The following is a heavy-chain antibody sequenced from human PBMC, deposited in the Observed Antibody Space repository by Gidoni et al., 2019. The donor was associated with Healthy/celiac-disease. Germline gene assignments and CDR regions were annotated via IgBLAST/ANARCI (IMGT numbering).Heavy chain of an antibody. CDR3: ATNPGTPHAFDI. CDR1: GGSISSSSYY. V-gene: IGHV4-39*01. J-gene: IGHJ3*02. CDR2: IYYSGST. Sequence: QLQLQESGPGLVKPSETLSLTCPVSGGSISSSSYYWGWIRQPPGKGLEWIGSIYYSGSTYYNPSLKSRVTISVDTSKNQFSLKLSSVTAADTAVYYCATNPGTPHAFDIWGQGTMVTVSS.